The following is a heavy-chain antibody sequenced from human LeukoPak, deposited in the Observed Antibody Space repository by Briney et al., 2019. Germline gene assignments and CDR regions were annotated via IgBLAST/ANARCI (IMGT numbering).Heavy chain of an antibody. Sequence: SETLSLICTVSGGSISTSSYYWGWARQPPGKGLEWIGNIFYSGSTYYSPSLKSRVTISLDTSRNQFSLKLNSVTAADTAVYYCARSGSYRQTPVPRRFDPWGQGTLVTVSS. CDR1: GGSISTSSYY. J-gene: IGHJ5*02. V-gene: IGHV4-39*07. CDR2: IFYSGST. D-gene: IGHD3-16*02. CDR3: ARSGSYRQTPVPRRFDP.